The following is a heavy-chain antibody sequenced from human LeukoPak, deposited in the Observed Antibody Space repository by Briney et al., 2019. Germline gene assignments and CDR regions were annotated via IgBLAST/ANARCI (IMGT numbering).Heavy chain of an antibody. V-gene: IGHV3-48*03. CDR3: ARDRYGLTVGFDY. CDR1: GFTFSNYE. J-gene: IGHJ4*02. Sequence: GGSLRFSCAAPGFTFSNYEMIWVRQAPGKGLEWVSYISGSGTTVSYADSVQGRFTISRDNAKNSLYLQMNSLRAEDTALYYCARDRYGLTVGFDYWGQGTLVTVSS. D-gene: IGHD3-16*02. CDR2: ISGSGTTV.